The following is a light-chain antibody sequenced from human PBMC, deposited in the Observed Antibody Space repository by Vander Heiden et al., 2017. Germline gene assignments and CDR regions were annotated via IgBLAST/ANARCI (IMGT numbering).Light chain of an antibody. CDR1: SSDVGSYNL. CDR2: EVS. CDR3: CSYAGSSSFEV. Sequence: QSARIHPACLPRSQGQSITISCTGTSSDVGSYNLVSCYQQHPGKAPKLMIYEVSKRPSGVSNRFSGSKSGNTASLTISGLQAEDEADYYCCSYAGSSSFEVFGGGTKLTVL. V-gene: IGLV2-23*02. J-gene: IGLJ3*02.